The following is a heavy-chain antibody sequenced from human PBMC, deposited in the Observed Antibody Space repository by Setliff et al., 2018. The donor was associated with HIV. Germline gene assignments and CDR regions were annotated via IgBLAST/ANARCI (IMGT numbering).Heavy chain of an antibody. J-gene: IGHJ4*02. Sequence: SETLSLTCAIYGGSFSGNYWSWIRQPPGKGLEWIGEIKYSGTTNHNPFLKSRVTISVDTSKKQFSLKLNSVTAADSAIYYCAATYCRGGGRDCPQMYDYWGQGSLVTVSS. V-gene: IGHV4-34*01. D-gene: IGHD2-15*01. CDR1: GGSFSGNY. CDR2: IKYSGTT. CDR3: AATYCRGGGRDCPQMYDY.